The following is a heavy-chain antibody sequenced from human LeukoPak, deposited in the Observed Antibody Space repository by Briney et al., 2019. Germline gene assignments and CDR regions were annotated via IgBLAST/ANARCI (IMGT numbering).Heavy chain of an antibody. V-gene: IGHV3-66*01. CDR2: IYSGGST. D-gene: IGHD2-2*01. CDR3: ASPYCSSTSCYSPFDY. CDR1: GFTVSSNY. Sequence: GGSLRLSCAASGFTVSSNYMSWVRQAPGKGLEWVSVIYSGGSTYYADSVKGRFTISRDNSKNTLYLQMNSLRAEDTAVYYCASPYCSSTSCYSPFDYWGQGTLVTVSS. J-gene: IGHJ4*02.